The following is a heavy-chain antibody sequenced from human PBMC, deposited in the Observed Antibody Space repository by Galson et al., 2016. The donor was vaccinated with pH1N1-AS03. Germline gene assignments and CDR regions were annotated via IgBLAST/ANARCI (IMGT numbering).Heavy chain of an antibody. CDR3: ARRSPWESYYFDY. V-gene: IGHV3-23*01. J-gene: IGHJ4*02. Sequence: SLRLSCAASGFSFSTFAMSWVRQAQGKGLEWVSSISASGVDTYYADSVKGRFTISRDSSRNTLYLQMNSLRAEDAAVYYCARRSPWESYYFDYWGQGTLVTVSS. CDR2: ISASGVDT. CDR1: GFSFSTFA. D-gene: IGHD1-26*01.